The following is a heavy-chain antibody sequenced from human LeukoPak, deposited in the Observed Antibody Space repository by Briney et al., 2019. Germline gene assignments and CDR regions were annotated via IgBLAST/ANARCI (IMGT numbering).Heavy chain of an antibody. Sequence: PSETLSLTYTVSGGSISSYYWSWIRQPPGKGLEWIGYIYYSGSTNYNPSLKSRVTISVDTSKNQFSLKLSSVTAADTAVYYCAREGGSYGAFDIWGQGTMVTVSS. D-gene: IGHD5-18*01. J-gene: IGHJ3*02. CDR3: AREGGSYGAFDI. V-gene: IGHV4-59*01. CDR1: GGSISSYY. CDR2: IYYSGST.